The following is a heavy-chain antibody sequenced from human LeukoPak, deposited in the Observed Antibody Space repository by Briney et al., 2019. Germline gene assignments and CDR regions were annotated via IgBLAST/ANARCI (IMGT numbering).Heavy chain of an antibody. V-gene: IGHV3-30*18. J-gene: IGHJ6*02. CDR1: GFTFSSYG. D-gene: IGHD3-3*01. CDR3: AKDPGEEWLLLFTYCYYGMDV. Sequence: GGSLRLSCAASGFTFSSYGMHWVRQAPGKGLEWVAVISYDGSNKYYADSVKGRFTISRDNSKNTLYLQMNSLRAEDTAVYYCAKDPGEEWLLLFTYCYYGMDVWGQGTTVTVSS. CDR2: ISYDGSNK.